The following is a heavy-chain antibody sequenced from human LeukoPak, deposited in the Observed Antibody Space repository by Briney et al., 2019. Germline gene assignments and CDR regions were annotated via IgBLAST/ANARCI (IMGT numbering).Heavy chain of an antibody. CDR1: GGSISSSSYY. V-gene: IGHV4-39*07. CDR2: IYYSGSA. J-gene: IGHJ4*02. CDR3: ARDGGSWVGENYFDY. Sequence: SETLSLTCTVSGGSISSSSYYWGWIRQPPGKGLEWIGSIYYSGSAYYNPSLKSRVTISVDTSKNQFSLKLSSVTAADTAVYYCARDGGSWVGENYFDYWGQGTLVTVSS. D-gene: IGHD1-26*01.